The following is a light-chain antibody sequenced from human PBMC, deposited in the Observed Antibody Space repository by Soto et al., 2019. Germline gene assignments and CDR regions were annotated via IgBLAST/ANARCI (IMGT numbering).Light chain of an antibody. CDR2: DAS. CDR1: QSVSSY. CDR3: QQRSNWSLFT. Sequence: EIVLTQSPATLSLSPGERATLSCRASQSVSSYLAWYQQKPGQAPRLLIYDASNRATGIPARFSGSGSGTELTLPISSLEHADFSVYYCQQRSNWSLFTFGPGTKVDIK. J-gene: IGKJ3*01. V-gene: IGKV3-11*01.